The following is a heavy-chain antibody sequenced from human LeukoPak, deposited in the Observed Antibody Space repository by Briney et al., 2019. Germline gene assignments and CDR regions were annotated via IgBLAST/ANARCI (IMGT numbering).Heavy chain of an antibody. V-gene: IGHV4-39*07. CDR3: ASTSLSEYDSSGYYFAY. D-gene: IGHD3-22*01. CDR1: GGSISSSSYY. CDR2: IYYSGGT. J-gene: IGHJ4*02. Sequence: SETLSHTCTVSGGSISSSSYYWGWIRQPPGKGLEWIGSIYYSGGTYYNPSLKSRVTISVDTSKNQFSLKLSSVTAADTAVYYCASTSLSEYDSSGYYFAYWGQGTLVTVSS.